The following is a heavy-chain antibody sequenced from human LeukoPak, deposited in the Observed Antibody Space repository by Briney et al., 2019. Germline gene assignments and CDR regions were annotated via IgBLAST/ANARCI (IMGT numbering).Heavy chain of an antibody. CDR1: GGSISSGGYY. J-gene: IGHJ6*02. CDR2: IYYSGST. D-gene: IGHD2-2*01. CDR3: ARDLRSSTSCYSDV. V-gene: IGHV4-31*03. Sequence: SETLSPTCTVSGGSISSGGYYWSWIRQHPGKGLEWIGYIYYSGSTYYNPSLKSRVTISVDTSKNQFSLKLSSVTAADTAVYYCARDLRSSTSCYSDVWGQGTTVTVSS.